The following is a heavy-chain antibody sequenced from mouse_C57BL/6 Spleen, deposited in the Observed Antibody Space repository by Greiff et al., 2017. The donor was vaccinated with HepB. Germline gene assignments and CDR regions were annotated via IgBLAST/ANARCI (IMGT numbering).Heavy chain of an antibody. CDR1: GYTFTSYW. J-gene: IGHJ2*01. CDR2: IHPNSGST. CDR3: ARGGDYDGFDY. Sequence: QVQLKQPGAELVKPGASVKLSCKASGYTFTSYWMHWVKQRPGQGLEWIGMIHPNSGSTNYNEKFKSKATLTVDKSSSTAYMQLSSLTSEDSAVYYCARGGDYDGFDYWGQGTTLTVSS. D-gene: IGHD2-4*01. V-gene: IGHV1-64*01.